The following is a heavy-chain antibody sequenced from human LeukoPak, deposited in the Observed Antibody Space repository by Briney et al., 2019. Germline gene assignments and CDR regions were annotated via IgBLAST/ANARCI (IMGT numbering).Heavy chain of an antibody. J-gene: IGHJ4*02. D-gene: IGHD5-24*01. Sequence: GGSLRLSCAASGFTVSRYYMSWVRQAPGKGLEWVSSISSSSNYIYYADSVKGRFTISRDNAKNSLYLQMDSLRAEDTAVYYCARDKRQERWPDYWGQGTLVTVSS. CDR3: ARDKRQERWPDY. CDR1: GFTVSRYY. CDR2: ISSSSNYI. V-gene: IGHV3-21*01.